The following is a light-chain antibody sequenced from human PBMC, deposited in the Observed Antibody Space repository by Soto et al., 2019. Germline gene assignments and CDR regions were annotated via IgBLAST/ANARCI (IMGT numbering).Light chain of an antibody. CDR1: QSISTW. CDR3: QQYSSYWT. J-gene: IGKJ1*01. V-gene: IGKV1-5*03. Sequence: IQMTQSPSTLSASVGDRVTLTCRASQSISTWLAWYQQKPGKAPKLLIYKASSLESGVPSTFSGSGSGTEFTLIISSLQPDDVATYYCQQYSSYWTFGQGTKVEIK. CDR2: KAS.